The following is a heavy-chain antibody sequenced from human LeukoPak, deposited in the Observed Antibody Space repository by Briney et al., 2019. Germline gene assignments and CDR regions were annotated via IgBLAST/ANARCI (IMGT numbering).Heavy chain of an antibody. CDR2: INPNSGGT. CDR1: GGTFSSYA. V-gene: IGHV1-2*02. Sequence: GASVKVSCKASGGTFSSYAISWVRQAPGQGLEWMGWINPNSGGTNYAQKFQGRVTMTRDTSISTAYMELSRLRSDDTAVYYRARLNYDSSGSYFDYWGQGTLVTVSS. CDR3: ARLNYDSSGSYFDY. D-gene: IGHD3-22*01. J-gene: IGHJ4*02.